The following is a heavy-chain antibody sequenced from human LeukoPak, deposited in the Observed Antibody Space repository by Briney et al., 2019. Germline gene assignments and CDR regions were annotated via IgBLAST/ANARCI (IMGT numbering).Heavy chain of an antibody. Sequence: ASVKVSCKASGYSFTSYGVIWVRQAPGQGLEWMGWISTDNGDTKFAQKFQGRVTLTTDTSTSTGDMELRSLRSDDTAVYYCARDGCYRRFDYWGQGTLVTVSS. J-gene: IGHJ4*02. D-gene: IGHD2-15*01. CDR3: ARDGCYRRFDY. V-gene: IGHV1-18*01. CDR2: ISTDNGDT. CDR1: GYSFTSYG.